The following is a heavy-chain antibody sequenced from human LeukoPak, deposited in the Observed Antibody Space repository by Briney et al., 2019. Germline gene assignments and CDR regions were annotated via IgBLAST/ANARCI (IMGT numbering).Heavy chain of an antibody. CDR1: GGSISSGSYY. Sequence: SETLSLTCTVSGGSISSGSYYWRWVRQPAVKGLGWIGRIYTSGSTNYNPSLKSRVTISIDTSKNQFSLKLTSVTAADTAVYYCARDDPIATGSDAFEIWGQGTMVTVSS. CDR2: IYTSGST. J-gene: IGHJ3*02. V-gene: IGHV4-61*02. CDR3: ARDDPIATGSDAFEI. D-gene: IGHD1-14*01.